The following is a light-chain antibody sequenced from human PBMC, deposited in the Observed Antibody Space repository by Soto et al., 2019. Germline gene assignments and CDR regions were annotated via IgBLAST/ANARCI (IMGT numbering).Light chain of an antibody. CDR2: EDN. CDR1: SGSIASNY. J-gene: IGLJ3*02. CDR3: QSYDSSNRWV. V-gene: IGLV6-57*03. Sequence: NFMLTQPHSVSESPGKTVTISCTRSSGSIASNYVQWYQQRPGSAPTTVIYEDNQRPSGVPDRFSGSIDSSSNSASLTISGLKTEDEADYYCQSYDSSNRWVFGGGTKHTVL.